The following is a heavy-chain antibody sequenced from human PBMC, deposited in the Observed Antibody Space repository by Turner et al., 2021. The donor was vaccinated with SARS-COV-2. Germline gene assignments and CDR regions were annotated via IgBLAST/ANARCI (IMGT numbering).Heavy chain of an antibody. D-gene: IGHD5-18*01. CDR1: GDSISSYY. CDR3: ARTFTAMVRVDY. CDR2: IYYSGST. Sequence: QVQLQESGPGLVKPSETLSLTCTVSGDSISSYYWSWIRQPPGKGLEWIGYIYYSGSTNYNPSLKSRVTISVDTSKNQFSLKLTSVTAADTAVYYCARTFTAMVRVDYWGQGTLVTVSS. V-gene: IGHV4-59*01. J-gene: IGHJ4*02.